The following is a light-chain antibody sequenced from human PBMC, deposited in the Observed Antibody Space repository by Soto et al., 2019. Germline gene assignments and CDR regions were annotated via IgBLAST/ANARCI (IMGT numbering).Light chain of an antibody. V-gene: IGKV3-20*01. J-gene: IGKJ3*01. Sequence: EIVLTQSPGTLSLSPGERATLSCRASQSVSSSYLAWYQQKPGQAPRLLIYVASSRATGIPDRFSGSGSGTDFTLTISRLEPEDVAVYYCQQYGRSPPGFTFGPGTKVDIK. CDR3: QQYGRSPPGFT. CDR2: VAS. CDR1: QSVSSSY.